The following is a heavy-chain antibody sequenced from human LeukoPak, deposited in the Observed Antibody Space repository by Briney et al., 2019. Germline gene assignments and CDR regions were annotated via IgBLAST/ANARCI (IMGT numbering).Heavy chain of an antibody. D-gene: IGHD3-3*01. J-gene: IGHJ4*02. CDR2: ISYDGSNQ. Sequence: GRSLRLSCAASGFTFSSYGMHWVRQAPGKGLQWVAVISYDGSNQYYADSVKGRLTISRDNSKNTLYLQMNSLRAEDTAVYYCAKDAYGYYDFWRGFYFDYWGQGTLVTVSS. CDR3: AKDAYGYYDFWRGFYFDY. CDR1: GFTFSSYG. V-gene: IGHV3-30*18.